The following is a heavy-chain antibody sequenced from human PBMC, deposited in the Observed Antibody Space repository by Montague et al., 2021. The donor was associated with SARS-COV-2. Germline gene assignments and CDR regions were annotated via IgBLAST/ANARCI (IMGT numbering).Heavy chain of an antibody. CDR1: GFTFSSYA. V-gene: IGHV3-30*04. CDR2: ISHEGSYK. J-gene: IGHJ6*02. CDR3: ARDLESTGYFDPYYYHGMDV. Sequence: SRRLSWAASGFTFSSYALHWVRQAPGKGLEWVADISHEGSYKYYADSVKGRFTISRDNSKNTLYLDMNSLRAEDTALYYCARDLESTGYFDPYYYHGMDVWGQGTTVTVSS. D-gene: IGHD3-9*01.